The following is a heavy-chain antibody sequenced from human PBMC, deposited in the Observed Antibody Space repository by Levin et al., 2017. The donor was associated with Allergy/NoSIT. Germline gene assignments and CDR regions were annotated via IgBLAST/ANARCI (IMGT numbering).Heavy chain of an antibody. CDR2: ITDTGAAT. Sequence: PGESLKISCAASRSTFSTYGMSWVRQAPGKGPDWVATITDTGAATYYPDSVRGRFTISRDNSKNTLYLQMNSLRVEDTALYYCAKDSSNSWFDYWGRGTLVTVSS. J-gene: IGHJ4*02. D-gene: IGHD4-11*01. CDR1: RSTFSTYG. V-gene: IGHV3-23*01. CDR3: AKDSSNSWFDY.